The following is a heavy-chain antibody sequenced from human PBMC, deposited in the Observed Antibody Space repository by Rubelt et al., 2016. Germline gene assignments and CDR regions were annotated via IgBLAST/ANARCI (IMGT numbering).Heavy chain of an antibody. Sequence: QVQLQQWGAGLLKPSETLSLTCAVYGGSFSGYYWSWIRQPPGKGLEWIGEINHSGSTNYNPSLKCRVIISVDTSKNQFSLKLSSVTAADTAVYYCARGRGIAAADIDYWGQGTLVTVSS. CDR1: GGSFSGYY. J-gene: IGHJ4*02. CDR3: ARGRGIAAADIDY. V-gene: IGHV4-34*01. CDR2: INHSGST. D-gene: IGHD6-13*01.